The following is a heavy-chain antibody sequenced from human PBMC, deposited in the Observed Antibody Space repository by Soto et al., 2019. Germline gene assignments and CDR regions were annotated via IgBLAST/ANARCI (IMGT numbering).Heavy chain of an antibody. CDR2: ISGSGGST. Sequence: EVQLLESGGGLVQPGGSLRLSCAASGFTFSTYAMSWVRQAPGKGLEWVSAISGSGGSTYYADSVKGRFTISRDNSKNTLYLQMNSLRAEDTAVYYWAKGSYCTNGICYNYWGQGTLVTVSS. CDR1: GFTFSTYA. J-gene: IGHJ4*02. V-gene: IGHV3-23*01. CDR3: AKGSYCTNGICYNY. D-gene: IGHD2-8*01.